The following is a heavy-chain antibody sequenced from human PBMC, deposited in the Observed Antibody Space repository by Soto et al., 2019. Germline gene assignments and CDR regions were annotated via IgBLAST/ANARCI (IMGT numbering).Heavy chain of an antibody. D-gene: IGHD1-1*01. CDR2: IYATGTT. J-gene: IGHJ5*02. CDR3: VRDGTKTLRDWFDP. CDR1: GASISGYY. Sequence: KSSETLSLTCTVSGASISGYYWSWIRKSAGKGLEWIGRIYATGTTDYNPSLKSRVMMSVDTSKKQFSLKLRSVTAADTAVYYCVRDGTKTLRDWFDPWGQGISVTVSS. V-gene: IGHV4-4*07.